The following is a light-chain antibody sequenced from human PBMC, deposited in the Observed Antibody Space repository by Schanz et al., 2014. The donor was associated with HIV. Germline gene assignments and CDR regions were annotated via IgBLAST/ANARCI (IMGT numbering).Light chain of an antibody. CDR3: QQYNNWPWT. CDR2: GAS. J-gene: IGKJ1*01. Sequence: EIVMTQSPGTLSVSPGERATLSCRASQTVSNNLAWYQQKPGQAPRLLIYGASTRVTGIPARFSGSGSGTEFALTISGLQSEDFAVYYCQQYNNWPWTFGEGTKVEIK. CDR1: QTVSNN. V-gene: IGKV3-15*01.